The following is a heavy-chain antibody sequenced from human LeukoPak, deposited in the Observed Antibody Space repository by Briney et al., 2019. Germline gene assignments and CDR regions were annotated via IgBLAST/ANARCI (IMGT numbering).Heavy chain of an antibody. D-gene: IGHD1-26*01. J-gene: IGHJ4*02. Sequence: SETLSLTCTVSGGSISSSSYYWGWIRRPPGKGLEWIGSIYYSGSTYYNPSLKSRVTISVDTSKNQFSLKLSSVTAADTAVYYCARWELSLFDYWGQGTLVTVSS. V-gene: IGHV4-39*07. CDR3: ARWELSLFDY. CDR2: IYYSGST. CDR1: GGSISSSSYY.